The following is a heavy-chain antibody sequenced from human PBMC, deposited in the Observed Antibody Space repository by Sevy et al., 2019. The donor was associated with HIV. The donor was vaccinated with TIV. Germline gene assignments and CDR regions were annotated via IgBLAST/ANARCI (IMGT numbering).Heavy chain of an antibody. J-gene: IGHJ4*02. Sequence: GGSLRLSCAASGFTFSNYAMHWVRQAPGKGLEWVAVISYDGSNKYHADSVKGRFTISRDNSKNTLYLQMNSLRVEDTAVYYCARGKSGYGYGLDYWGQGTLVTDSS. CDR3: ARGKSGYGYGLDY. D-gene: IGHD5-18*01. CDR1: GFTFSNYA. V-gene: IGHV3-30*14. CDR2: ISYDGSNK.